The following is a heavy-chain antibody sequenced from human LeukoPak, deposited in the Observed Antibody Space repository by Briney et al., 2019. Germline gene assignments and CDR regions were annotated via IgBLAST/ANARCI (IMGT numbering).Heavy chain of an antibody. J-gene: IGHJ6*03. Sequence: SETLSLTCTVSGGSISSYYWSWIRQPAGKGLEWIGRIYTSGSTNYSPSLKSRVTMSVDTSKNQFSLKLSSVTAADTAVYYCARDWNHYYYYYMDVWGKGTTVTVSS. V-gene: IGHV4-4*07. D-gene: IGHD1-1*01. CDR1: GGSISSYY. CDR3: ARDWNHYYYYYMDV. CDR2: IYTSGST.